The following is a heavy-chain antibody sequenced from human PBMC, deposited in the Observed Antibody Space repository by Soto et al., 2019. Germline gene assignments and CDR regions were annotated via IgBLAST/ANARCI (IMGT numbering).Heavy chain of an antibody. J-gene: IGHJ4*02. CDR2: IYWDDDK. CDR3: AHSGGQMVTAIPYYFDY. Sequence: QITLKESGPTLEKPTQTLTLTCTFSGFSLSTSGVGVGWIRQPPGKALEWLALIYWDDDKRYSPSLKSRLTISKDTSKNQVVLTMTNMDHVDTATYYCAHSGGQMVTAIPYYFDYWGQGTLVTVSS. V-gene: IGHV2-5*02. D-gene: IGHD2-21*02. CDR1: GFSLSTSGVG.